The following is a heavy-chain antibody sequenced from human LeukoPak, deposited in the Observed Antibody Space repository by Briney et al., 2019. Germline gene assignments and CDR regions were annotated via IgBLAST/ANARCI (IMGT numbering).Heavy chain of an antibody. CDR2: ISPSGGST. V-gene: IGHV1-46*01. Sequence: GASVKVSCKASGYTFTNYYIHWVREATGQRLEWMGLISPSGGSTSYAQKFQGRVTMTRDMSTSTVYMELSSLRSEDTAVYYCARDFEAAAAGGVWDYYYYMDVWGKRTTVTVSS. J-gene: IGHJ6*03. D-gene: IGHD6-13*01. CDR1: GYTFTNYY. CDR3: ARDFEAAAAGGVWDYYYYMDV.